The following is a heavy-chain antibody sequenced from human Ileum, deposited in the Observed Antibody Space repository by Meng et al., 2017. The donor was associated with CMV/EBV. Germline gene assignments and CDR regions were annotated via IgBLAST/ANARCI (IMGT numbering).Heavy chain of an antibody. J-gene: IGHJ4*02. Sequence: QGQLQESGPGLVKPSEPLSVTCIVLYVSISGYARSWIRQPAGKGLEWIGRIDKSGTTHYNPSLKSRVTLSLDTSKDQFSLKLTSVTAADTAVYYCAREKSSCTSSTCYGVDSWGQGTLVTVSS. D-gene: IGHD2-2*01. CDR3: AREKSSCTSSTCYGVDS. V-gene: IGHV4-4*07. CDR2: IDKSGTT. CDR1: YVSISGYA.